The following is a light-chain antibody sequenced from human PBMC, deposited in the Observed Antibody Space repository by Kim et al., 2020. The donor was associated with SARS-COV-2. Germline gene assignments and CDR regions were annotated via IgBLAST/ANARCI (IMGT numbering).Light chain of an antibody. CDR2: GAS. J-gene: IGKJ4*01. Sequence: SPGERATLACRASQSVSSNLAGYQQKPGQAPRLLISGASTRATGIPARFSGSGSGTEFTLTISSLQSEDFAVYYCQQYNNWPPLTFGGGTKVDIK. CDR3: QQYNNWPPLT. CDR1: QSVSSN. V-gene: IGKV3-15*01.